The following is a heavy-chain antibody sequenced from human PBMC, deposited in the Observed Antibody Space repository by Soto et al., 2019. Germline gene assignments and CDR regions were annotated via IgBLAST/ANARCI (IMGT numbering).Heavy chain of an antibody. CDR3: ARDGIPWGFACYFDY. CDR1: GFTFSSYA. Sequence: QVQLVESGGGVVQPGRSLRLSCAASGFTFSSYAMHWVRQAPGKGLEWVAVISYDGSNKYYADSVKGRFTISRDNSKNTLYLQMNSLRAEDTAVYYCARDGIPWGFACYFDYWGQGTLVTVSS. J-gene: IGHJ4*02. V-gene: IGHV3-30-3*01. D-gene: IGHD7-27*01. CDR2: ISYDGSNK.